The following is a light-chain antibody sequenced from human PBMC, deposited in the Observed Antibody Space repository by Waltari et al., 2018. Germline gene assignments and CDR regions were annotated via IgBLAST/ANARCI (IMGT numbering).Light chain of an antibody. CDR2: KSS. V-gene: IGKV1-5*03. Sequence: DIKMPQSPSTLSASVVDRVTMTCRASQRNDSWLAWYQQKPGKATRVIIYKSSSLENGVPSRFSGSGFGTEFTLTIDNLQPDDFGTYDCQQYHSDLLSFGGGTRVEIK. CDR1: QRNDSW. CDR3: QQYHSDLLS. J-gene: IGKJ4*01.